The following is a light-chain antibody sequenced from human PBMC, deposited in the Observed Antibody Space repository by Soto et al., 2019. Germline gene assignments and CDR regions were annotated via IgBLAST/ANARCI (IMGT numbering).Light chain of an antibody. V-gene: IGKV3-15*01. J-gene: IGKJ4*01. CDR3: QQHNNWPLT. Sequence: EIVMTQSPATLSVSPGERATLSCRASQSVSNNLVWYQQKPGQAPRLLIYRASTRATGIPARFSGSGSGTEFTLTISSLQSEDFAVYYCQQHNNWPLTFGGGTKVEIK. CDR1: QSVSNN. CDR2: RAS.